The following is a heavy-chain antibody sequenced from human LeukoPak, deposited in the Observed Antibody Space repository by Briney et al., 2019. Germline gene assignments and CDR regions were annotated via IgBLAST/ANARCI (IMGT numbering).Heavy chain of an antibody. CDR2: IVPIFGTA. CDR1: GGTFSSYA. D-gene: IGHD3-22*01. J-gene: IGHJ4*02. V-gene: IGHV1-69*05. Sequence: SVKVSCKASGGTFSSYAISWVRQAPGQGLEWMGGIVPIFGTANYAQKFQGRVTITTDESTSTAYMELSSLRSEDTAVYYCASIDSSGYYPFDYWGQGTLVTVSS. CDR3: ASIDSSGYYPFDY.